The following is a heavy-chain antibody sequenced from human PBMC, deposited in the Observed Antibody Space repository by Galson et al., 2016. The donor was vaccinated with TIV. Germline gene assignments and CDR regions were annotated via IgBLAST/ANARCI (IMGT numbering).Heavy chain of an antibody. Sequence: SLRLSCAASGFIFDEYAMHWVRQAPGKGLEWVSGISWNSGDIGYADSVKGRFTITRDNAKNSLFLQMNSLRPEDTALYYCVKANVYLGLVVADGAFDIWGQGKMVTVSS. V-gene: IGHV3-9*01. J-gene: IGHJ3*02. D-gene: IGHD3-22*01. CDR1: GFIFDEYA. CDR2: ISWNSGDI. CDR3: VKANVYLGLVVADGAFDI.